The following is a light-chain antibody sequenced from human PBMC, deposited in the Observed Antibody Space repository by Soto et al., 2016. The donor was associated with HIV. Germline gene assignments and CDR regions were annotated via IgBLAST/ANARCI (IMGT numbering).Light chain of an antibody. CDR3: QQYDDYPYT. Sequence: DIQMTQSPPSLSASVGDRVTITCRTSQTISNYLNWYQQKPGKAPELLISGANSLQSGVPSRFTGSGSGTDFTLTINSLQPEDFATYYCQQYDDYPYTFGQGTKLEIK. J-gene: IGKJ2*01. CDR1: QTISNY. CDR2: GAN. V-gene: IGKV1-39*01.